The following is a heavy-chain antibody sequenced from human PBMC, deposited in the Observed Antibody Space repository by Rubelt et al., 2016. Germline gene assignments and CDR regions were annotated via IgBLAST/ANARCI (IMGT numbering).Heavy chain of an antibody. CDR3: ARDAGYSYGRNDAFDI. CDR2: IKSKTDGGTT. D-gene: IGHD5-18*01. CDR1: GFTFSSYS. Sequence: GGGLIQPGGSLRLSCAASGFTFSSYSMSWVRQAPGKGLEWVGRIKSKTDGGTTDYAAPVKGRFTISRDDSKDTLYLQMNSLRVEDTAVYYCARDAGYSYGRNDAFDIWGQGTMVTVSS. J-gene: IGHJ3*02. V-gene: IGHV3-15*01.